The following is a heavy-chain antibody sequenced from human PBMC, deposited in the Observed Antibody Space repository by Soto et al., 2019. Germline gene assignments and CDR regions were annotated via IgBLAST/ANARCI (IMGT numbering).Heavy chain of an antibody. V-gene: IGHV1-18*01. Sequence: ASVKVSCKASGYTFTSYGISWVRQAPGQGLEWMGWISAYNGNTNYAQKLQGRVTMTTDTSTSTAYMELRSLRSDDTAVYYSARDASLDSSSSIARIRDIAYSFYYMDVWRKGTTVTVSS. CDR2: ISAYNGNT. J-gene: IGHJ6*03. CDR1: GYTFTSYG. D-gene: IGHD6-6*01. CDR3: ARDASLDSSSSIARIRDIAYSFYYMDV.